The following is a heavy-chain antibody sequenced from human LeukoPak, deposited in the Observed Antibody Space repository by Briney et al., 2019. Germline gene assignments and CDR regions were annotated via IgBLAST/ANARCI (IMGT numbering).Heavy chain of an antibody. V-gene: IGHV3-23*01. CDR3: AKDVVAVAGYFDY. Sequence: GGSLRLSCAASGFTFSSYAMGWVRQAPGKGLEWVSTISGSGGSTYCADSVKGRFTISRDNSKNTLYLQMNSLRAEDTAVYYCAKDVVAVAGYFDYWGQGTLVTVSS. CDR1: GFTFSSYA. CDR2: ISGSGGST. D-gene: IGHD6-19*01. J-gene: IGHJ4*02.